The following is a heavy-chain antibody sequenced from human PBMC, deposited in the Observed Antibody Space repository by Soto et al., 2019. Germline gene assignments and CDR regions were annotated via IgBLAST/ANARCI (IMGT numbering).Heavy chain of an antibody. J-gene: IGHJ4*02. CDR2: VSHDGRNT. CDR1: GFTFSDYA. D-gene: IGHD1-1*01. Sequence: PGGSLRLSCVASGFTFSDYAMHWVRQAPGKGLEWVAVVSHDGRNTHYADSVKGRFTISRDNSKNTLYLQMNSLRAEDTAVYYCARDLEMATTRADWGQGTLVTVSS. V-gene: IGHV3-30*04. CDR3: ARDLEMATTRAD.